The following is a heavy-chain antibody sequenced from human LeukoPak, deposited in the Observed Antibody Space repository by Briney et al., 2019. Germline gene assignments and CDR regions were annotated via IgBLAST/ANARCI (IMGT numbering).Heavy chain of an antibody. V-gene: IGHV3-23*01. D-gene: IGHD2-2*01. J-gene: IGHJ4*02. Sequence: PGGSLRLSCAASGFSFSSSAMSWVRQAPGKGLEWVSAITGSGGGTFSADSVKGRFTISRDNSKNTLYLQMNSLRAEDTAVYYCAKGRPYCSSTSCYRDSDYWGQGTLVTVSS. CDR3: AKGRPYCSSTSCYRDSDY. CDR1: GFSFSSSA. CDR2: ITGSGGGT.